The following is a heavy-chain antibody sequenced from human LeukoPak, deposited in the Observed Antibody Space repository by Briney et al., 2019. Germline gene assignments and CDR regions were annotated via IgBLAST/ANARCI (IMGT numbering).Heavy chain of an antibody. CDR2: ITYSGST. Sequence: SETLSLTCTVSGGSISGDDYYWSWIRQPPGKGLEWIGHITYSGSTDYSPSLRSRVTMSVDTSKNQFSLKLNSVTAAETAMYFCARGGVGGYDYFDSWGQGTLVAVSS. CDR3: ARGGVGGYDYFDS. V-gene: IGHV4-30-4*01. D-gene: IGHD5-12*01. J-gene: IGHJ4*02. CDR1: GGSISGDDYY.